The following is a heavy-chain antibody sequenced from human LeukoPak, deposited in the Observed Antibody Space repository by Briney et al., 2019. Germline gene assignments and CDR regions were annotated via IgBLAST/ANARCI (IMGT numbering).Heavy chain of an antibody. CDR3: ARTTGHYLFDQ. Sequence: SETLSLTCTVSRGSISNWYWSWIRQPAGKGLEWIGRIYDSGSTEYNPSLRSRVIMSVDTSKNEFSLKLSSVTAADTAVYYCARTTGHYLFDQWGQGTLVIVSS. D-gene: IGHD3-3*01. CDR2: IYDSGST. V-gene: IGHV4-4*07. J-gene: IGHJ4*02. CDR1: RGSISNWY.